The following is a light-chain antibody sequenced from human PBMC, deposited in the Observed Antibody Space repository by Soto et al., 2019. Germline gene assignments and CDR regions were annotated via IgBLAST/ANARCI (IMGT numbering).Light chain of an antibody. J-gene: IGKJ1*01. Sequence: EIVMTQSPATLSVSPGERATLSCRASQSVSSNLAWYQQKPGQAPRLLIYGASTRATGIPARFSGSGSGTELTLPISSLQSEDFAVYYCQQYNNWRGTFGQGTKVEIK. CDR3: QQYNNWRGT. CDR1: QSVSSN. CDR2: GAS. V-gene: IGKV3-15*01.